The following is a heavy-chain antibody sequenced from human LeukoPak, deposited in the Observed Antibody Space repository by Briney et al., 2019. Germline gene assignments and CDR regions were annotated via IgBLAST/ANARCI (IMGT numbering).Heavy chain of an antibody. D-gene: IGHD4-23*01. J-gene: IGHJ4*02. CDR1: GFTFSNYA. CDR2: LSGTGGST. Sequence: GGSLRLSCAASGFTFSNYAMSWVRQAPGKGLEWVSTLSGTGGSTYYADSVRGRFTISRDNSKNTLYLQMNSLRAEGTAVYYCARARRWYFGYWGQGTLVTVSS. V-gene: IGHV3-23*01. CDR3: ARARRWYFGY.